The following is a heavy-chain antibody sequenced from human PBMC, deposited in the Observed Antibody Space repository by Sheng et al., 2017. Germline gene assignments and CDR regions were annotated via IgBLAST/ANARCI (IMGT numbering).Heavy chain of an antibody. CDR3: ARYSVRDWFDP. Sequence: QVQLQQWGAGLLKPSETLSLTCTVYGGSFSGYYWSWIRQSPGKGLEWIGEINHSGSTNYNPSLKSRATISVDTSKKQFSLKLSSVTAMDTAVYYCARYSVRDWFDPWGQGTLVTVSS. D-gene: IGHD2-21*01. V-gene: IGHV4-34*01. CDR1: GGSFSGYY. CDR2: INHSGST. J-gene: IGHJ5*02.